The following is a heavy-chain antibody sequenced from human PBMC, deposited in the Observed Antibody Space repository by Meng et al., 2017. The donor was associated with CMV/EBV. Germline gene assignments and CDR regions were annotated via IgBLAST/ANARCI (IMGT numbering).Heavy chain of an antibody. Sequence: ASVKVSCKASGYTFTGYYMHWVRQAPGQGLKWMGWINPNSGGTNYAQKFQGRVTMTRDTSISTAYMELSRLRSDDTAVYYCARDYTDTYGMDVWGQGTTVTVSS. J-gene: IGHJ6*02. CDR3: ARDYTDTYGMDV. CDR2: INPNSGGT. CDR1: GYTFTGYY. V-gene: IGHV1-2*02. D-gene: IGHD2-2*02.